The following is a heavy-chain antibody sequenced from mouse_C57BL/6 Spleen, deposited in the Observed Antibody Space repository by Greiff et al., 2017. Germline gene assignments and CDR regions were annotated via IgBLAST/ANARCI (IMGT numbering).Heavy chain of an antibody. J-gene: IGHJ1*03. CDR2: IDPSDSDT. CDR3: ARASITTVVANWYFDV. D-gene: IGHD1-1*01. V-gene: IGHV1-52*01. Sequence: VQLQQPGAELVRPGSSVKLSCKASGYTFTSYWMHWVKQRPIQGLEWIGNIDPSDSDTHYNQKFKDKATLTVDKSSSTAYMQLSSLTSEDSAVYYCARASITTVVANWYFDVWGTGTTVTVSS. CDR1: GYTFTSYW.